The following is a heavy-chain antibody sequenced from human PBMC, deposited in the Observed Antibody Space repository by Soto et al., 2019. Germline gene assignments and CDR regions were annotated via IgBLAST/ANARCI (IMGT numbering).Heavy chain of an antibody. CDR2: FDPEDGET. CDR1: GYTLTELS. V-gene: IGHV1-24*01. Sequence: ASVKVSCKVSGYTLTELSMHWVRQAPGKGLEWMGGFDPEDGETIYAQKFQGRVTMTEDTSTDTAYMELSSLRSEDTAVYYCATGGVRYFDRLLVYWGQGTLVTVSS. J-gene: IGHJ4*02. CDR3: ATGGVRYFDRLLVY. D-gene: IGHD3-9*01.